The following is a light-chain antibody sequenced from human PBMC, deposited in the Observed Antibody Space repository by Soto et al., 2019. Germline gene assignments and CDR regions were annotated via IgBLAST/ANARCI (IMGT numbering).Light chain of an antibody. CDR3: QQYSTYPWT. Sequence: DIQMTQSPSSPSASVGDIITISCPASSTSIMYLYWYQQKSGQDAKLLMNDASSLRSGVPSRFSGSGSATEVTLLISSLQPDDFATYYCQQYSTYPWTFGQGTKVDIK. CDR2: DAS. J-gene: IGKJ1*01. CDR1: STSIMY. V-gene: IGKV1-5*01.